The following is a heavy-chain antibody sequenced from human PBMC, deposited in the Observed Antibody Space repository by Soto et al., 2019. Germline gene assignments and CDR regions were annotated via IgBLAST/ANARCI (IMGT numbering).Heavy chain of an antibody. V-gene: IGHV5-51*01. CDR3: ARXPRYSSSSFDYYYGMDV. CDR1: GYSFTSYW. Sequence: GESLKISCKGSGYSFTSYWIGWVRQMPGKGLEWMGIIYPGDSDTRYSPSFQGQVTISADKSISTAYLQWSTLKASDTAMYYCARXPRYSSSSFDYYYGMDVWGQGTTVTVSS. D-gene: IGHD6-6*01. CDR2: IYPGDSDT. J-gene: IGHJ6*02.